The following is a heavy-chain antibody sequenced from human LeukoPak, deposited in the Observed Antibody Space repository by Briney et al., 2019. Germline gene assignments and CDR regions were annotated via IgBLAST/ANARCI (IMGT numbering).Heavy chain of an antibody. D-gene: IGHD1-26*01. CDR2: ISAYNGNT. CDR3: ASGVDAVGASIFDY. CDR1: GYTFTSYG. V-gene: IGHV1-18*01. Sequence: ASVKVSCKASGYTFTSYGINWVRQAPGQGLEWMGWISAYNGNTNYAQKFQGRVTITTDESTSTAYMELSSLRSEDTAVYYCASGVDAVGASIFDYWGQGTLVTVSS. J-gene: IGHJ4*02.